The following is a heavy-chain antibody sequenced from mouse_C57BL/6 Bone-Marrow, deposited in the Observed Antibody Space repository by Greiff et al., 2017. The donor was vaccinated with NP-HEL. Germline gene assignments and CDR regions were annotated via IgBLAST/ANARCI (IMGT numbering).Heavy chain of an antibody. Sequence: QVQLQQSGAELVRPGASVTLSCKASGYTFTDYEMHWVKQTPVHGLEWIGAIDPETGGTTYNQKFKGKAILTADKSSSTAYMELRSLTSEDSAVFCCTRVTTVVEQGYWGKGTTLTVSS. CDR1: GYTFTDYE. D-gene: IGHD1-1*01. CDR2: IDPETGGT. V-gene: IGHV1-15*01. J-gene: IGHJ2*01. CDR3: TRVTTVVEQGY.